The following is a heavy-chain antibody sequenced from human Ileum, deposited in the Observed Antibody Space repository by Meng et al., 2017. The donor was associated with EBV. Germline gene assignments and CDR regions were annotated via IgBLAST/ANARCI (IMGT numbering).Heavy chain of an antibody. CDR1: GFTFSNSW. CDR2: IDTDGSTT. V-gene: IGHV3-74*01. J-gene: IGHJ4*02. D-gene: IGHD3/OR15-3a*01. Sequence: VQPVESGGGLVQPGGSLRLSCGDSGFTFSNSWMHWLRQAPGKGLVWVSHIDTDGSTTNYAGSVKGRFTISRDNAKNTLSLQMNSLRVEDTAVYYCVRGGLGPWYWGQGTLVTVSS. CDR3: VRGGLGPWY.